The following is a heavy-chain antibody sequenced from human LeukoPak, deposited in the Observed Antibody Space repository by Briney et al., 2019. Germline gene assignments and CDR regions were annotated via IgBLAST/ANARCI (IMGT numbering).Heavy chain of an antibody. D-gene: IGHD3-3*01. V-gene: IGHV4-31*03. J-gene: IGHJ5*02. CDR3: AREVTIFGVVNWFDP. CDR2: IYYSGST. CDR1: GGSISSGGYY. Sequence: SETLSLTCTVSGGSISSGGYYWSWIRQHPGKGLEWIGYIYYSGSTYYNPSLKSRVTISVDTSKNQFSLKLSSVTAADTAVYYCAREVTIFGVVNWFDPWGQGTLVTVSS.